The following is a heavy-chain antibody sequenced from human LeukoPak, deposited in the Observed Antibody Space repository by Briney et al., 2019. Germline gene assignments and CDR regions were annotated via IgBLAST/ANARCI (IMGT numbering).Heavy chain of an antibody. D-gene: IGHD4-11*01. CDR3: ARGNRGLQLVWFDP. V-gene: IGHV3-48*01. J-gene: IGHJ5*02. CDR1: GFTFSSYS. CDR2: ISSSSSTI. Sequence: GGSLRLSCAASGFTFSSYSMNWVRQAPGKGLEWVSYISSSSSTIYYADSVKGRFTISRDNAKNSLYLQMNSLRAEDTAVYYCARGNRGLQLVWFDPWGQGTLVTVSS.